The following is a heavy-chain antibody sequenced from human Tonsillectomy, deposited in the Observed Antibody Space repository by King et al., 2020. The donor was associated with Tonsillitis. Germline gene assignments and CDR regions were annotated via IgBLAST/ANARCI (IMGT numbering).Heavy chain of an antibody. D-gene: IGHD4-23*01. J-gene: IGHJ4*02. CDR3: AHVRAGGISPLFDY. CDR1: GFSLSTTLVG. V-gene: IGHV2-5*02. CDR2: IYWDDDK. Sequence: TLKESGPTLVKPTQTLTLTCSFSGFSLSTTLVGVAWIRQPPGKALEWLALIYWDDDKRYSPSLKTRLTITKDTSKNQVALTITNMDPVDTATYYCAHVRAGGISPLFDYWAQGTLVTVSS.